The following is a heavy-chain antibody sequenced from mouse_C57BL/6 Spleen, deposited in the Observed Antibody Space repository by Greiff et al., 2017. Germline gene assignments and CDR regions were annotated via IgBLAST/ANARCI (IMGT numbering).Heavy chain of an antibody. Sequence: VQLQQSGPVLVKPGASVKMSCKASGYTFTDYYMNWVKQSHGKSLEWIGVINPSNGGTSYNQKFKGKATLTVDTSSSTAYMELNSLTSEDSAVXYCAREASTMSTSPYFDYWGQGTTLTVSS. CDR1: GYTFTDYY. D-gene: IGHD2-4*01. V-gene: IGHV1-19*01. CDR2: INPSNGGT. CDR3: AREASTMSTSPYFDY. J-gene: IGHJ2*01.